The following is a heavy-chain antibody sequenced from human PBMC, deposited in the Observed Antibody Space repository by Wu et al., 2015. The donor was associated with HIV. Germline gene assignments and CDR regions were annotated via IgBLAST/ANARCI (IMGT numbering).Heavy chain of an antibody. D-gene: IGHD5-18*01. V-gene: IGHV1-69*01. CDR1: GGTFSSYA. CDR2: IIPIFGTA. Sequence: QVQLVQSGIEVKKSGSSVKVSCKASGGTFSSYAISWVRQAPGQGLEWMGGIIPIFGTANYAQKFQGRVTITADESTSTAYMVLSRLRLDDTAIYYCASGIQAGGANFWGQGTLVTVSS. J-gene: IGHJ4*02. CDR3: ASGIQAGGANF.